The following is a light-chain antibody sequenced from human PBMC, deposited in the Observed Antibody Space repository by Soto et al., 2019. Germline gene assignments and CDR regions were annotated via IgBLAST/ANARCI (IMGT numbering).Light chain of an antibody. J-gene: IGKJ1*01. CDR2: DAS. CDR1: RSVSSY. CDR3: QQRSNWPWT. Sequence: EIVMTQAPATLSVSPGERATLYWLASRSVSSYLAWYQQKPGQAPRLLIYDASNRATGIPARFSGSGSGTDFTLTISSLEPEDFAVYYCQQRSNWPWTFGQGTKVDIK. V-gene: IGKV3-11*01.